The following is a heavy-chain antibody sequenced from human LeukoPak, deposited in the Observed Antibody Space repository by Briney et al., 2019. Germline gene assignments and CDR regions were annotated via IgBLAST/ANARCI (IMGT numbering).Heavy chain of an antibody. CDR2: ISAYNGNT. J-gene: IGHJ4*02. Sequence: ASVTVSCKASGYTFTSYGISWVRQAPGQGLEWMGWISAYNGNTNYAQKLQGRVTMTRDTSTSTVYMELSSLRSEDTAVYYCASGGGNDFAYWGQGTLVTVSS. D-gene: IGHD4-23*01. CDR3: ASGGGNDFAY. CDR1: GYTFTSYG. V-gene: IGHV1-18*04.